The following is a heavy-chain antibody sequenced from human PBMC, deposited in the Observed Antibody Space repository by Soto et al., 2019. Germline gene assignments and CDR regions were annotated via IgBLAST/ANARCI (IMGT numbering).Heavy chain of an antibody. J-gene: IGHJ6*04. Sequence: SETLSLTCTVSGGSISRSGYYWSLIRQHPGKGLEWIGYIYYSGSTYYNPSLKSRVTISVDTSKNQFSLKLSSVTAADTAVYYCAASCVGCGGFNYYGMDVWGKGTTVT. CDR2: IYYSGST. D-gene: IGHD2-21*01. CDR3: AASCVGCGGFNYYGMDV. V-gene: IGHV4-31*03. CDR1: GGSISRSGYY.